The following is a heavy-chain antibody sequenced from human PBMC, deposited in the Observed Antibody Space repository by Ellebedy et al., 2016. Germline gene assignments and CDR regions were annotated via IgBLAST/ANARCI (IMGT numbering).Heavy chain of an antibody. CDR2: IKSKTDGGAA. CDR3: TTVYRYNYDSV. V-gene: IGHV3-15*01. D-gene: IGHD5-18*01. J-gene: IGHJ4*02. Sequence: GESLKISCAASGFTFSNAWINWVRQAPGKGLEWVGRIKSKTDGGAADYAAPVKGRFTISRDDSKNTLYLQMNSLKTEDTAVYFCTTVYRYNYDSVWGQGTLVTVSS. CDR1: GFTFSNAW.